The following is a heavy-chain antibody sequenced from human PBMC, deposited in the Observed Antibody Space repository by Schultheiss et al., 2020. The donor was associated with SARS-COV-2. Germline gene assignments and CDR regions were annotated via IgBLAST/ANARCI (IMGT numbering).Heavy chain of an antibody. CDR1: GFTFSSYG. V-gene: IGHV3-33*01. CDR2: IWYDGSNK. J-gene: IGHJ6*02. Sequence: GGSLRLSCAASGFTFSSYGMHWVRQAPGKGLEWVAVIWYDGSNKYYADSVKGRFTISRDNSKNTLYLQMNSLRAEDTAVYYCVRDVGSLVGATTPYYYYGMDVWGQGTTVTVSS. D-gene: IGHD1-26*01. CDR3: VRDVGSLVGATTPYYYYGMDV.